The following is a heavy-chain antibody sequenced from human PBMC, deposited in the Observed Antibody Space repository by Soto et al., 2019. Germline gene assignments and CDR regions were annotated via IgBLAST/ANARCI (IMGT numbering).Heavy chain of an antibody. V-gene: IGHV1-46*01. CDR1: GYPFTNFY. Sequence: QVQVAQSGAEVKRPGASVKVSCWASGYPFTNFYIHWVRQAPGQGLEWMGIINPSGGSTAYAQKFLGRDTMTRDTSTSTVYMEVSSLRSEDTAVYYCARADYYGSSGYHLDYWGQGNLVTVSS. CDR3: ARADYYGSSGYHLDY. J-gene: IGHJ4*02. D-gene: IGHD3-22*01. CDR2: INPSGGST.